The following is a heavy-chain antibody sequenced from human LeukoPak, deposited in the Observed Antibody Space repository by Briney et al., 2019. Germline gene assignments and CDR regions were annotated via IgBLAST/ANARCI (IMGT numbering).Heavy chain of an antibody. V-gene: IGHV3-7*01. J-gene: IGHJ1*01. CDR2: IKQDGSEK. D-gene: IGHD3-22*01. Sequence: GGSLRLSCAASGFTFSSYWMSWVRQAPGKGLEWVANIKQDGSEKYYVDSVKGRFTISRDNAKNSLYLQMNSLRAEDTAVYYCARTRTYYYDSSGYYYAEYFQHWGQGTLVTVSS. CDR1: GFTFSSYW. CDR3: ARTRTYYYDSSGYYYAEYFQH.